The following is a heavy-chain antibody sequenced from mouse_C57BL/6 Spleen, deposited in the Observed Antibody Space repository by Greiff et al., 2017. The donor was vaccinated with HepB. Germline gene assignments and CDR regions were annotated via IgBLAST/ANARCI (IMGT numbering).Heavy chain of an antibody. V-gene: IGHV1-69*01. D-gene: IGHD1-1*01. CDR1: GYTFTSYW. Sequence: QLQQPGAELVMPGASVKLSCKASGYTFTSYWMHWVKQRPGQGLEWIGEIDPSDSYTNYNQKFKGKSTLTVDKSSSTAYMQLSSLTSEDSAVYYCARGDYYGSSSYAMDYWGQGTSVTVSS. CDR3: ARGDYYGSSSYAMDY. J-gene: IGHJ4*01. CDR2: IDPSDSYT.